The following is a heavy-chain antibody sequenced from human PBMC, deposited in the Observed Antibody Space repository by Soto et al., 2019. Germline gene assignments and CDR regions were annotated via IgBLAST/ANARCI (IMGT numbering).Heavy chain of an antibody. CDR2: IYYSGTT. V-gene: IGHV4-59*08. D-gene: IGHD6-19*01. J-gene: IGHJ5*02. Sequence: QVQLQESGPGLVKPSETLSLTCTVSGGSISSYYWSWIRQHPGKGLEWIGYIYYSGTTNYNPSLKSRVNISVDTSKNHFSLKVSSVTAADTAVYYCARRSSSGFVNWFDPWGQGILVTVSS. CDR3: ARRSSSGFVNWFDP. CDR1: GGSISSYY.